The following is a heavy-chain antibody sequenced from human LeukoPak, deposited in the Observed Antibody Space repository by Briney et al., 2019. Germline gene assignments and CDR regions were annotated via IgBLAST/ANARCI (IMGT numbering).Heavy chain of an antibody. J-gene: IGHJ4*02. D-gene: IGHD6-19*01. Sequence: GGSLRLSCAAXGXXFSXYPXXWVXXAPXXGLEWVSLISVSGDSIDYADSVKGRFTVSRDNSKNTMSLHMDSLRVEDTXLYXCAKGGWFDNWGQGTLVTVSS. CDR2: ISVSGDSI. CDR1: GXXFSXYP. CDR3: AKGGWFDN. V-gene: IGHV3-23*01.